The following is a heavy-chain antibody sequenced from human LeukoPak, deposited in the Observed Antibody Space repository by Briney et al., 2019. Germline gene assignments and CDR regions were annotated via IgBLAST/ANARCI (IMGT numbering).Heavy chain of an antibody. D-gene: IGHD6-19*01. CDR3: ARVAVAGPTGWFDS. CDR1: GFALNAYS. Sequence: PGGSLRLSCAASGFALNAYSLTWVRQAPGKGLEWVSSISSTSAYIHYAESVKGRFTISRDNIDSVVYLQMNSLRVEDTAVYFCARVAVAGPTGWFDSWGQGTLVTVSS. V-gene: IGHV3-21*01. J-gene: IGHJ5*01. CDR2: ISSTSAYI.